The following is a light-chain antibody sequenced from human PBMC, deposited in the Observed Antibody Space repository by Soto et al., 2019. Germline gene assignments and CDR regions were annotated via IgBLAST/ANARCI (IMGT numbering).Light chain of an antibody. V-gene: IGKV1-39*01. CDR3: QQGSTTPIT. J-gene: IGKJ5*01. CDR1: QSISNS. Sequence: DIQLTQSPSSLSASVGDRVTITCRASQSISNSLNWYQQRPGRAPKLLIYAASTLQSGVPSRFNASGSGTDFTLSISSLQPEDFSTYYCQQGSTTPITFGLGTRLEIK. CDR2: AAS.